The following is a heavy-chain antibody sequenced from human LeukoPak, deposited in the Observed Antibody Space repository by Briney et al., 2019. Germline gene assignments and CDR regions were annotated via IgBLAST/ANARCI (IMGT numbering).Heavy chain of an antibody. CDR1: GGSISSGGYS. Sequence: PSETLSLTCAVSGGSISSGGYSWSWIRQPPGKGLEWIGYIYYSGSTYYNPSLKSRVTISVDRSKNQFSLKLSSVTAADTAVYYCARGPYYYDSSGYIDYWGQGTLVTVSS. CDR3: ARGPYYYDSSGYIDY. J-gene: IGHJ4*02. D-gene: IGHD3-22*01. CDR2: IYYSGST. V-gene: IGHV4-30-2*01.